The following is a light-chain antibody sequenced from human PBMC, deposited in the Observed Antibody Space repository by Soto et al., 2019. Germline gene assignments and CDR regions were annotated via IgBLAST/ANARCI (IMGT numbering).Light chain of an antibody. J-gene: IGKJ3*01. Sequence: EIVLTQSPGTLSLSPGERATLSCRASQSVSDMYLAWYQHKPGQAPRLLIYASNRATGIPERFSGSGSGTNFTPTIKRLEPEDFAVYYCKHYGTSALFGPGTKVEIK. V-gene: IGKV3-20*01. CDR3: KHYGTSAL. CDR2: AS. CDR1: QSVSDMY.